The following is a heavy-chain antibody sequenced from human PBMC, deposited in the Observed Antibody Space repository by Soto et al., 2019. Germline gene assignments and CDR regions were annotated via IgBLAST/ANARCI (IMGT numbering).Heavy chain of an antibody. CDR1: GFTFSSYA. Sequence: GGSLRLSCAASGFTFSSYAMHWVRQAPGKGLEWVALISYDGSTYYADSVKGRFTISRHNSKNTLYLQMNSLRAEDTAVYYCARDLRVWDYYGMDVWGQGTTVTVSS. J-gene: IGHJ6*02. D-gene: IGHD7-27*01. CDR3: ARDLRVWDYYGMDV. CDR2: ISYDGST. V-gene: IGHV3-30*14.